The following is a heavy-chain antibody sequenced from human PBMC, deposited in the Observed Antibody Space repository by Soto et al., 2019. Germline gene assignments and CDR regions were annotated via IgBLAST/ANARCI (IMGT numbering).Heavy chain of an antibody. J-gene: IGHJ6*02. CDR3: ARDRTTVDGYYYHYGMDV. CDR2: ISACNGHT. CDR1: AYSFTTYG. D-gene: IGHD4-4*01. V-gene: IGHV1-18*04. Sequence: ASVKVSCKASAYSFTTYGFSWVRQAPGQGLEWMGWISACNGHTNYAQNVQGRVTMTTDTSTTTAYMELRSLTSDDTAVYYCARDRTTVDGYYYHYGMDVWGQGTTVTVSS.